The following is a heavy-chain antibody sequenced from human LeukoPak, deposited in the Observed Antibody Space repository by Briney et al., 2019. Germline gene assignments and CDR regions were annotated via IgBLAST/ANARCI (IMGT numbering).Heavy chain of an antibody. CDR1: GGTFSSYA. J-gene: IGHJ4*02. CDR3: ARDRYDFWSGYYTVFY. V-gene: IGHV1-69*13. D-gene: IGHD3-3*01. CDR2: IIPIFGTA. Sequence: SVKVSCKASGGTFSSYAISWVRQAPGQGLEWMGGIIPIFGTANYVQKFQGRVTITADESTSTAYVELSSLRSEDTAVYYCARDRYDFWSGYYTVFYWGQGTLVTVSS.